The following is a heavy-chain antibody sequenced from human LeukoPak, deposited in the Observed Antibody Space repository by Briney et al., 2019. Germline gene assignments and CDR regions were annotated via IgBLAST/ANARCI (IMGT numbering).Heavy chain of an antibody. CDR3: ASMMYYDGSGSYYNPTYYSDY. D-gene: IGHD3-10*01. V-gene: IGHV4-38-2*02. CDR1: GYSIMSTFY. Sequence: SETLSLTCTVSGYSIMSTFYWGWIRQSPGKGLEWIGNVYHSGSTYSNPSLRSRVTISVDTSKNQFSLNLSSVTAADTAVYYCASMMYYDGSGSYYNPTYYSDYWGQGTLVTVSS. CDR2: VYHSGST. J-gene: IGHJ4*02.